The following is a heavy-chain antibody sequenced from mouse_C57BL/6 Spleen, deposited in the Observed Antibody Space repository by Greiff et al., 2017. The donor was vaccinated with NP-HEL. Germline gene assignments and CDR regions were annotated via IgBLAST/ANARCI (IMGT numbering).Heavy chain of an antibody. Sequence: EVQLQESGPGLVKPSQSLSLTCSVTGYSITSGYYWNWIRQFPGNKLEWMGYISYDGSNNYNPSLKNRISITRDTSKNQFFLKLNSVTTEDTATYYCAKGDYDDYYYAMDYWGQGTSVTVSS. CDR3: AKGDYDDYYYAMDY. V-gene: IGHV3-6*01. CDR1: GYSITSGYY. J-gene: IGHJ4*01. D-gene: IGHD2-4*01. CDR2: ISYDGSN.